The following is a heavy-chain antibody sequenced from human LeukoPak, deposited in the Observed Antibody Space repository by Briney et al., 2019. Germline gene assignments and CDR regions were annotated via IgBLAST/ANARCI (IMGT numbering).Heavy chain of an antibody. J-gene: IGHJ4*02. V-gene: IGHV1-2*02. D-gene: IGHD6-13*01. CDR3: ARVPPRQQMGYYFDY. CDR2: INPSSGVT. CDR1: GYTFTGYY. Sequence: GASVKVSCKASGYTFTGYYMYWVRQAPGQGLECMGWINPSSGVTNYAQKFQGRVTMTRDTSISTVYMELRRLTSDDTAVYYYARVPPRQQMGYYFDYWGQGTLVTVSS.